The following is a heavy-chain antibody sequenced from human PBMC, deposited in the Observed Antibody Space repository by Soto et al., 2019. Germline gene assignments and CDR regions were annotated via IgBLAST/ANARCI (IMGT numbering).Heavy chain of an antibody. Sequence: QVQLVQSGAEVKKPGSSVKVSCKASGGTFSSYAISWVRQAPGQGLEWMGGIIPIFGTANYAQKFQGRVTITADESTSTAYRELSSLRSEDTAVYYCARQSSLVAAYYYYYGMDVWGQGTTVTVSS. J-gene: IGHJ6*02. D-gene: IGHD2-15*01. CDR2: IIPIFGTA. CDR3: ARQSSLVAAYYYYYGMDV. CDR1: GGTFSSYA. V-gene: IGHV1-69*01.